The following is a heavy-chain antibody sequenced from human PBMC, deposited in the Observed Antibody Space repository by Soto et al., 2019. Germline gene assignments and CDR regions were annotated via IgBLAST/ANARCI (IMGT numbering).Heavy chain of an antibody. V-gene: IGHV3-30*18. D-gene: IGHD6-13*01. CDR3: AKDRAGYSSSWPTDY. Sequence: QVQLVESGGGVVQPGRSLRLSCAASGFTFRSYGMHWVRQAPGKGLEWVAVISYDGSNKYYADSVKGRFTISRDNSKNTLYLQMNSLRAEDTAVYYCAKDRAGYSSSWPTDYWGQGTLVTVSS. CDR1: GFTFRSYG. CDR2: ISYDGSNK. J-gene: IGHJ4*02.